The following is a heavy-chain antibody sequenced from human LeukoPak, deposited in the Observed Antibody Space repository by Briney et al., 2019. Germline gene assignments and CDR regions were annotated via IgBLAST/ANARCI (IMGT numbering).Heavy chain of an antibody. CDR2: INASNGNT. CDR3: ARSPFYDYGTSFDY. J-gene: IGHJ4*02. V-gene: IGHV1-3*01. CDR1: GYTFTSYA. D-gene: IGHD3-16*01. Sequence: ASVKVSCKASGYTFTSYAMHWVRQAPGQRLEWMGWINASNGNTKYSQKFQGRVTITRDTSASTAYMELSSLRSEDTAAYYCARSPFYDYGTSFDYWGQGTLVTVSS.